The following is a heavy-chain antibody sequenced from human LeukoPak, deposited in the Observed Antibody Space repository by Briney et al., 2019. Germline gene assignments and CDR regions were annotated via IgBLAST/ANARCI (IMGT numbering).Heavy chain of an antibody. D-gene: IGHD6-19*01. V-gene: IGHV3-23*01. CDR3: TRRGAVAGTLDY. CDR2: TSFSGGST. Sequence: PGGSLRLSCAASGFTFSSYSMNWVRQAPGKGLEWVSGTSFSGGSTYYADSVKGRFTISRDNSKNTLFLQMNSLRVEDSAVYYCTRRGAVAGTLDYWGQGTLVTVSS. J-gene: IGHJ4*02. CDR1: GFTFSSYS.